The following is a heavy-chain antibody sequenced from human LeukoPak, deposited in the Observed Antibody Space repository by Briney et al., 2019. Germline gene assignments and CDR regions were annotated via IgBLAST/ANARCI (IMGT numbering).Heavy chain of an antibody. J-gene: IGHJ2*01. Sequence: SETLSLTCAVYGRSFSGYYWTWIRQTPGKGLEWIGEINHSGITDYNPSLRSRVTISVDTSKNQFSLKLSSVTAADTAVYYCARGTAIDLWGRGTLVTVSS. CDR1: GRSFSGYY. CDR2: INHSGIT. V-gene: IGHV4-34*01. CDR3: ARGTAIDL.